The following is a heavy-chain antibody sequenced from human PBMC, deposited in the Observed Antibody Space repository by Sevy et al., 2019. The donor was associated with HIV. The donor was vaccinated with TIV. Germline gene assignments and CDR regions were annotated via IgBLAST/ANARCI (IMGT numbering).Heavy chain of an antibody. V-gene: IGHV4-59*08. Sequence: SETLSLTCSVSGGSIASLYWNWIRQPPGKGLEWIANIYYNGHINYNPSLKSRVTLSLDTSKNQFSLRLSSVTAADTAMYYCTGENAWGRGYSWGQGTLVTVSS. D-gene: IGHD1-26*01. CDR2: IYYNGHI. CDR3: TGENAWGRGYS. CDR1: GGSIASLY. J-gene: IGHJ4*02.